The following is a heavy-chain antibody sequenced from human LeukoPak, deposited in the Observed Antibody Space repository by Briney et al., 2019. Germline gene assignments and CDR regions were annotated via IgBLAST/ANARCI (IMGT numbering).Heavy chain of an antibody. CDR3: AKHTSYFYDTSGSTLDY. J-gene: IGHJ4*02. CDR1: GFTFSSYA. Sequence: PGGSLRLSCAASGFTFSSYAMSWVRQAPGKGLEWVSAISGSGGSTYYADSVKGRFTISRDNSKNTLYLQMNSLRAEDTAVYYCAKHTSYFYDTSGSTLDYWGQGTLVTVSS. D-gene: IGHD3-22*01. V-gene: IGHV3-23*01. CDR2: ISGSGGST.